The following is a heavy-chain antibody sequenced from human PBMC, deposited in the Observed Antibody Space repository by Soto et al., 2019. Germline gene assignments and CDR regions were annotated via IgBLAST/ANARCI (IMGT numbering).Heavy chain of an antibody. V-gene: IGHV3-30*18. Sequence: QVQLVESGGGVVQPGRSLRLSCAAYGYTFRNDGMHWVRQAPGKGLEWVAVISYDGSNKDYADSVKGRFTISRDNSKNTLYLQMNSLRAEDTAVYNCAKGREVTAIHSYFDYWGQGTLVTASS. CDR3: AKGREVTAIHSYFDY. J-gene: IGHJ4*02. D-gene: IGHD2-21*02. CDR1: GYTFRNDG. CDR2: ISYDGSNK.